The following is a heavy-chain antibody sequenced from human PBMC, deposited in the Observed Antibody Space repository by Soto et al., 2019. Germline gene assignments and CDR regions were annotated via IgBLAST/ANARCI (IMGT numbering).Heavy chain of an antibody. CDR1: GGTFSSYA. CDR2: IIPIFGTA. Sequence: QVQLVQSGAEVKKPGSSVKGSCKASGGTFSSYAISWVRQAPGQGLEWMGGIIPIFGTANYAQKFQGRVTITADKSTSTAYMELSSMRSEDTAVYYCASRDDELMPFGYWGQGTLVTVSS. CDR3: ASRDDELMPFGY. D-gene: IGHD2-2*01. V-gene: IGHV1-69*06. J-gene: IGHJ4*02.